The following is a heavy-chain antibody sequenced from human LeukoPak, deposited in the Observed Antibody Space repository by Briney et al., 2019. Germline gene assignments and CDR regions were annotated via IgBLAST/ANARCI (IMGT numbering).Heavy chain of an antibody. CDR3: ARAGLCSSTSCTYDY. V-gene: IGHV3-20*04. Sequence: GGSLRLSCAASGFTFDDYGMSWVRQAPGKGLEWVSGINWNGGSTGYADSVKGRFTISRDNAKNSLYLQMNSLRAEDTALYYCARAGLCSSTSCTYDYWGQGTLVTVSS. CDR2: INWNGGST. J-gene: IGHJ4*02. D-gene: IGHD2-2*01. CDR1: GFTFDDYG.